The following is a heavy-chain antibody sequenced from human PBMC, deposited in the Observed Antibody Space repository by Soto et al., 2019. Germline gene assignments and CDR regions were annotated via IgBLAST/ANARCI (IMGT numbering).Heavy chain of an antibody. CDR1: GGSISSSSYY. Sequence: QLQLQESGPGLVKPSETLSLTCTVSGGSISSSSYYWGWIRQPPGKGLEWIGSIYYSGSTYYNPSLKSRVTISVATSKNQFSLKLSSVTAADTAVYYCARQGCSSTSCYEPSPNWGQGTLVTVSS. CDR3: ARQGCSSTSCYEPSPN. J-gene: IGHJ4*02. D-gene: IGHD2-2*01. CDR2: IYYSGST. V-gene: IGHV4-39*01.